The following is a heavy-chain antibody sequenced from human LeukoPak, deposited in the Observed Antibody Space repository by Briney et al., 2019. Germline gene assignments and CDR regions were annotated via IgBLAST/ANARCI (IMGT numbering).Heavy chain of an antibody. J-gene: IGHJ4*02. CDR3: ARRRGYYDSSGYYYFDY. CDR1: GYSFTSYW. CDR2: IYPGDSDT. Sequence: GESLKISCKGSGYSFTSYWIGWVPQMPGRGLEWMGIIYPGDSDTRYSPSFQRQVTISADKSISTAYLQWSSLKASDTAMYYCARRRGYYDSSGYYYFDYWGQGTLVTVSS. V-gene: IGHV5-51*01. D-gene: IGHD3-22*01.